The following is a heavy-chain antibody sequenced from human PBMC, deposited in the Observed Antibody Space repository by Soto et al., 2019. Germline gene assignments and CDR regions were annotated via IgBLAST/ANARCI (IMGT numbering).Heavy chain of an antibody. CDR2: IYYSGST. CDR1: GGSISSSSYY. D-gene: IGHD3-22*01. J-gene: IGHJ4*02. V-gene: IGHV4-39*01. Sequence: SETLSLTCTVSGGSISSSSYYWGWIRQPPGKGLEWIGSIYYSGSTYYNPSLKSRVTISVDTSKNQFSLKLSSVTAADTAVYYCARRYYYDSSGYYYGTYYFDYWGQGTLVTVSS. CDR3: ARRYYYDSSGYYYGTYYFDY.